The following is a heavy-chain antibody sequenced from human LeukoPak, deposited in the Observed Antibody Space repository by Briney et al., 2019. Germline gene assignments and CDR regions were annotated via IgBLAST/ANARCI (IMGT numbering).Heavy chain of an antibody. CDR3: AREDGYCSGGNCYSYFDS. J-gene: IGHJ4*02. CDR1: GFTFSSYW. V-gene: IGHV3-7*01. D-gene: IGHD2-15*01. Sequence: GGSLRLSCTASGFTFSSYWMSWVRQAPGKGLEWVANIRQDGGLKHYVDSVKGRFTISGDNAENSLYLQMNSLRAEDTAVYFCAREDGYCSGGNCYSYFDSWGQGTLVTVSS. CDR2: IRQDGGLK.